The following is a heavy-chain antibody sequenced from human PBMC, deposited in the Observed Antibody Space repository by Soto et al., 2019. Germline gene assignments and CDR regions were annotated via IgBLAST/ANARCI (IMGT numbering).Heavy chain of an antibody. D-gene: IGHD6-13*01. Sequence: PGGSLRLSCAASGFTFSSYGMHWVRQAPGKGLEWVAVIWYDGSNKYYADSVKGRSTISRDNSKNTLYLQMNSLRAEDTAVYYCAREVAAAEYMDVWGKGTTVTVSS. CDR2: IWYDGSNK. J-gene: IGHJ6*03. CDR3: AREVAAAEYMDV. V-gene: IGHV3-33*01. CDR1: GFTFSSYG.